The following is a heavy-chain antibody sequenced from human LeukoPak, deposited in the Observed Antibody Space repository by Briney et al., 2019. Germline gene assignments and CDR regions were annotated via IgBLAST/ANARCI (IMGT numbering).Heavy chain of an antibody. CDR2: INHSGST. J-gene: IGHJ3*02. D-gene: IGHD6-19*01. V-gene: IGHV4-34*01. CDR3: ARLPAVAGTVGAFDI. CDR1: GGSFSGYY. Sequence: SETLSLTCAVYGGSFSGYYWSWIRQPPGKGLEWIGEINHSGSTNYNPSLKSRVTISVDTSKKQFSLKLSSVTAADTAVYYCARLPAVAGTVGAFDIWGQGTMVTVSS.